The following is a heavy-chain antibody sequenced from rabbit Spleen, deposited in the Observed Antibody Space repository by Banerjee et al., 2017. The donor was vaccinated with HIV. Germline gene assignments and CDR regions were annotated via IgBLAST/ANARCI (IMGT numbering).Heavy chain of an antibody. CDR1: GFSFSSSYY. J-gene: IGHJ4*01. V-gene: IGHV1S45*01. Sequence: QEQLEESGGDLVKPEGSLTLTCTASGFSFSSSYYMCWVRQAPGKGLEWIACINAVTGKAVYATWAKGRFTFSKTSSTTVTLQMTGLTVADTATYFCARDAGTYDYFGGAYIPHYFNLWGPGTLVTVS. D-gene: IGHD4-2*01. CDR2: INAVTGKA. CDR3: ARDAGTYDYFGGAYIPHYFNL.